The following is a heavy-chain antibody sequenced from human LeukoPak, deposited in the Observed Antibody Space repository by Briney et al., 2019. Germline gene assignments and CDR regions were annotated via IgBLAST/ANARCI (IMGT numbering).Heavy chain of an antibody. CDR1: GFTFSSYA. V-gene: IGHV3-30-3*01. CDR3: ARSIVGATRGAFDI. J-gene: IGHJ3*02. D-gene: IGHD1-26*01. CDR2: ISYDGSNK. Sequence: PGRSLRLSCAASGFTFSSYAMYWVRQAPGKGLEWVAVISYDGSNKYYADSVKGRFTISRDDSKNTLYLQMNSLRAEDTAVYYCARSIVGATRGAFDIWGQGTMVTVSS.